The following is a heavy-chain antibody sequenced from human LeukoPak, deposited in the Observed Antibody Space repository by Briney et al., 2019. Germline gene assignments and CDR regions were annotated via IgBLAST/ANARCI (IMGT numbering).Heavy chain of an antibody. Sequence: GGSLRLSCAASGFTFRNYMMHWVRQAPGKGLDWVAVILEDGSIQHYADSVKGRFTISRDNSRNTVFLQMNSLRGEDTAIYYCARVQGGGFRTADFWGQGTVVTVSS. CDR3: ARVQGGGFRTADF. V-gene: IGHV3-30*04. CDR2: ILEDGSIQ. J-gene: IGHJ4*02. CDR1: GFTFRNYM. D-gene: IGHD3-10*01.